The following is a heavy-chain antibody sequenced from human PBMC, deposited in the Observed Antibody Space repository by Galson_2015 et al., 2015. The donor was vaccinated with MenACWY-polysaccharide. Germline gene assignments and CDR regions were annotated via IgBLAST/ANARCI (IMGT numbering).Heavy chain of an antibody. CDR2: ISHDGKKK. J-gene: IGHJ4*02. Sequence: SLRLSCAASGFSFSDYGMHWVRQPPGKGLEWLTLISHDGKKKYYADSVKGRFTISRDNSKNTLFLQMNSLRPDDTAVYYCATWSGYWGQGMLVAVSS. CDR3: ATWSGY. D-gene: IGHD2-8*02. CDR1: GFSFSDYG. V-gene: IGHV3-30*03.